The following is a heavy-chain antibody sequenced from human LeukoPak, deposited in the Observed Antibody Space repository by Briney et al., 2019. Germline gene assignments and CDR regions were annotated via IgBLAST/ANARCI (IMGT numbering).Heavy chain of an antibody. CDR2: INQDGSEK. D-gene: IGHD6-6*01. Sequence: HPGGSLRLSCAASGFTFSIYWMRWVRQAPGKGLEWVASINQDGSEKYYVDSVKGRCTISKDNAKTSLYLQMSSLRAEDAAAYYCVRDGPGGIEARKRYYGMDVWGQGTTVSVSS. CDR3: VRDGPGGIEARKRYYGMDV. CDR1: GFTFSIYW. J-gene: IGHJ6*02. V-gene: IGHV3-7*05.